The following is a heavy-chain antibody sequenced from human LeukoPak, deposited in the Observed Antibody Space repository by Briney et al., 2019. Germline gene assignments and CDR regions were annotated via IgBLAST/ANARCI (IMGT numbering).Heavy chain of an antibody. CDR2: IYYSGST. D-gene: IGHD2-2*01. J-gene: IGHJ4*02. CDR1: GGSISSGGYY. V-gene: IGHV4-31*03. CDR3: ARAPEGVVVPAAAFDY. Sequence: PSETLSLTRTVSGGSISSGGYYWSWIRQHPGKGLEWIGYIYYSGSTFYNPSLKSRVTISVDTSKNQFSLKLSSVTAADTAVYYCARAPEGVVVPAAAFDYWGQGTLVTVSS.